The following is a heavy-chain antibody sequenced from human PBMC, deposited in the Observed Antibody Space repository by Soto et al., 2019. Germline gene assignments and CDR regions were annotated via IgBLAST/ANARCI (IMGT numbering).Heavy chain of an antibody. CDR3: AKPMRAKYYYFGMDV. J-gene: IGHJ6*02. CDR1: VFTFSDFA. V-gene: IGHV3-30*18. CDR2: ISYDGSHK. Sequence: QVQLVESGGGVVQPGRSLRLSCAASVFTFSDFAMHWVRQAPGKGLEWVAVISYDGSHKSYAESVKGRFTVSRDNSMNTLYLQMSSLRVEDTAVYYCAKPMRAKYYYFGMDVWCQGTTVTVSS.